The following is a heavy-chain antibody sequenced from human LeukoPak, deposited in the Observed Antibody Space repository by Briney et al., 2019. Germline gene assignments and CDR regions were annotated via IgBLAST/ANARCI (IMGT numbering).Heavy chain of an antibody. Sequence: PSETLSLTCTVSGASISSSYCTWIRQPAGEGLEWIGRISTGGSTTYNPSFKSRVTMSGDMSKNQFSLNLTSVTAADTAVYYCARDQTYYVSSGYYYVTYFQHWGQGILVTVSS. CDR2: ISTGGST. V-gene: IGHV4-4*07. D-gene: IGHD3-22*01. CDR1: GASISSSY. J-gene: IGHJ1*01. CDR3: ARDQTYYVSSGYYYVTYFQH.